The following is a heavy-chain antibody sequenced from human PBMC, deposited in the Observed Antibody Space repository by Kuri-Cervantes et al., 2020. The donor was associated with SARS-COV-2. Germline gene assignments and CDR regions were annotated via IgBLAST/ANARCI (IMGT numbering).Heavy chain of an antibody. Sequence: GGSLTLSCAASGFTFSSYSMNWVRQAPGKGLEWVSYISSSSSTIYYADSVKGRFTISRDNAKNSLYLQMHSLRAEDTAVYYCARDLSSGIWAFDYWGQGTLVTVSS. CDR3: ARDLSSGIWAFDY. D-gene: IGHD3-10*01. CDR2: ISSSSSTI. J-gene: IGHJ4*02. CDR1: GFTFSSYS. V-gene: IGHV3-48*01.